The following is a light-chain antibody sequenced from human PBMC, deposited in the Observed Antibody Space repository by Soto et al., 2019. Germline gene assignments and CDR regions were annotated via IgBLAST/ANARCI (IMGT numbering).Light chain of an antibody. CDR2: KAS. V-gene: IGKV1-5*03. J-gene: IGKJ1*01. CDR1: QSINNW. Sequence: DIQMTQSPSTLSASVGDRVTITCRASQSINNWLAWYQQKPGKAPKLFIFKASTLEIGVPSRFSGSGSGTEFTLSISSLQPDDFATYFCQQYESFPLTFGPGTKVEIK. CDR3: QQYESFPLT.